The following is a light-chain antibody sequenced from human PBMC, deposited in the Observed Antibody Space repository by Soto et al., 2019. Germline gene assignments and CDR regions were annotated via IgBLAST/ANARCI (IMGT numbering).Light chain of an antibody. CDR2: EVR. Sequence: QSALTQPASVSGSPGQSITISCTGTSSDIGGYDYVSWYQQRPGKAPKLMIYEVRYRPSGVSNRFSGSKSGNTASLTVSGLQAEDEADYYCSSYAGTNNYVFGTGTKVTVL. V-gene: IGLV2-14*01. CDR3: SSYAGTNNYV. J-gene: IGLJ1*01. CDR1: SSDIGGYDY.